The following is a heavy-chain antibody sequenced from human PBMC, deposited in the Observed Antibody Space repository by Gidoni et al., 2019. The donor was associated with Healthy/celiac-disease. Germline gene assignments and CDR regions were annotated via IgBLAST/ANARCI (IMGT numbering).Heavy chain of an antibody. Sequence: QVQLVESGGGVVQPGRSLRLSCAASGFTLSSYGMHWVRQAPGKGLEWVAVISYDGSNKYYADSVKGRFTISRDNSKNTLYLQMNSLRAEDTAVYYCAKRRPPSGYFDFDYWGQGTLVTVSS. CDR1: GFTLSSYG. D-gene: IGHD3-22*01. CDR3: AKRRPPSGYFDFDY. V-gene: IGHV3-30*18. CDR2: ISYDGSNK. J-gene: IGHJ4*02.